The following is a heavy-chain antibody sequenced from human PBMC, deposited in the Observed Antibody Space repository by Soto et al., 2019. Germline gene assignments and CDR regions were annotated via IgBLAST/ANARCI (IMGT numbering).Heavy chain of an antibody. V-gene: IGHV1-69*01. CDR2: IILIFGTA. CDR1: GGTFSSYA. D-gene: IGHD3-10*01. J-gene: IGHJ6*02. CDR3: ARVYYYGSGSSTHYFYYAMDV. Sequence: GASVRVSCKASGGTFSSYAISWVRQAPGRGLEWMGGIILIFGTANYAQKFQGRVTITADESTSTAYMELSSLRSEDTAVYSCARVYYYGSGSSTHYFYYAMDVSGRGTTVPLS.